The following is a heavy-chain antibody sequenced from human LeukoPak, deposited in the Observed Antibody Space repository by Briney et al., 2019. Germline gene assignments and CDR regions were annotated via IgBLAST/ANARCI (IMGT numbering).Heavy chain of an antibody. CDR3: ARSAQTLLVSGTYYYYYMDV. Sequence: SVKVSCKASGGTFSSYAISWVRQAPGQGLEWMGGIIPIFGTANYAQKFQGRVTITADESTSTAYMELSSLRSEDTAVYYCARSAQTLLVSGTYYYYYMDVWGKGTTVTVSS. CDR1: GGTFSSYA. J-gene: IGHJ6*03. V-gene: IGHV1-69*13. CDR2: IIPIFGTA. D-gene: IGHD2-8*02.